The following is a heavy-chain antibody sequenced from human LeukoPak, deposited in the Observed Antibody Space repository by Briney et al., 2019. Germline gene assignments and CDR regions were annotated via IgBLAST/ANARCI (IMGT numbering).Heavy chain of an antibody. V-gene: IGHV4-61*01. CDR1: GGSVSSGSYY. CDR3: ARVRCSSSSCYPDY. Sequence: PSETLSLTCTVSGGSVSSGSYYWSWIRQPPGKGLEWIGYIYYSGSTNYNPSLESRVTISVDTSKNQFSLKLSSVTAADTAVYYCARVRCSSSSCYPDYWGQGTLVTVSS. J-gene: IGHJ4*02. CDR2: IYYSGST. D-gene: IGHD2-2*01.